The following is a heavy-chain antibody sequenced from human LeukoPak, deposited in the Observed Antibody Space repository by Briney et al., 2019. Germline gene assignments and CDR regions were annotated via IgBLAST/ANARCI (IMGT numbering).Heavy chain of an antibody. Sequence: SETLSLTCTVSGGRINNHYWTWIRQPPGKGLEWIGSIYYSGSTYYNPSLKSRVTISVDTSKNQFSLKLSSVTAADTAVYYCARDRLAYSGSLGGYDYWGQGTLVTVSS. J-gene: IGHJ4*02. CDR3: ARDRLAYSGSLGGYDY. V-gene: IGHV4-59*11. CDR2: IYYSGST. D-gene: IGHD1-26*01. CDR1: GGRINNHY.